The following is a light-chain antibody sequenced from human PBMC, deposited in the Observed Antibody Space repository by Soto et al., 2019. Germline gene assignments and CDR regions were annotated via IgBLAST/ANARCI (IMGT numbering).Light chain of an antibody. CDR1: QSVSSS. CDR2: GAS. Sequence: EIVMTQSPATLSLSPGERATLSCRASQSVSSSLAWYQQKPGQAPRLLIYGASTRATGIPARFSGSGSGTEFTLTISSLQSEDFAVYYCQQYNKWPPYTFGQGTKVDI. CDR3: QQYNKWPPYT. J-gene: IGKJ2*01. V-gene: IGKV3-15*01.